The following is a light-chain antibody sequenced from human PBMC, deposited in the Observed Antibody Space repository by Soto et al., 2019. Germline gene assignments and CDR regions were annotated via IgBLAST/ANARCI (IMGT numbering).Light chain of an antibody. CDR2: GAS. CDR1: QSVSSSY. Sequence: IVLTQSPGTLSLSPGERATLSCRASQSVSSSYLAWYQQKPGQAPRLLIYGASSRATGIPDRFRGSGSGTDFTLAISRLEPEDFAVYYCQQRSNIFGPGTKVDIK. V-gene: IGKV3D-20*02. CDR3: QQRSNI. J-gene: IGKJ3*01.